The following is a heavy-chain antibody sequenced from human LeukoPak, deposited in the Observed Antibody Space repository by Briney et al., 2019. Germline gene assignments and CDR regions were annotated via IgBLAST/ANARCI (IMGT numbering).Heavy chain of an antibody. CDR3: AKDDTAMVPSHFDY. J-gene: IGHJ4*02. D-gene: IGHD5-18*01. CDR1: GFTFSSNG. CDR2: IQYDGSKK. V-gene: IGHV3-30*02. Sequence: GGSLRLSCAASGFTFSSNGMHWVRQAPGKGLEWVTFIQYDGSKKYYADSVKGRFTISRDNSKNTLYLQMNSLRAEDTAVYYCAKDDTAMVPSHFDYWGQGTLVTVSS.